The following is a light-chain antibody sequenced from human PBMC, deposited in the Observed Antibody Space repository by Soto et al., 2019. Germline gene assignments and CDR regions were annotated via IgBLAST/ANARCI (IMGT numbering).Light chain of an antibody. CDR2: AAS. CDR3: QQLKTYPRT. V-gene: IGKV1-9*01. CDR1: QDISSF. Sequence: DFQLTQSPSFLSASVRDRVTITCRASQDISSFLAWYQQKAGKAPKLLIFAASTLQSGVPSRFSGSGSGTEFTLTISSLQPEDFATYYCQQLKTYPRTFGQGTKLEIK. J-gene: IGKJ2*01.